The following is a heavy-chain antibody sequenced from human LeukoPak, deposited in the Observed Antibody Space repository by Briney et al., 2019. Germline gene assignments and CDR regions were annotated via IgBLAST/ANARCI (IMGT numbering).Heavy chain of an antibody. V-gene: IGHV4-39*07. CDR2: IYYSGST. Sequence: PSETLSLTCSVSGGSISSSTYYWGWIRQPPGKGLEWIGNIYYSGSTYYNPSLKSRVTISVDTSKNQFSLKLSSVTAADTAVYYCARDYSSSWFDPWGQGTLVTVSS. J-gene: IGHJ5*02. CDR3: ARDYSSSWFDP. D-gene: IGHD6-13*01. CDR1: GGSISSSTYY.